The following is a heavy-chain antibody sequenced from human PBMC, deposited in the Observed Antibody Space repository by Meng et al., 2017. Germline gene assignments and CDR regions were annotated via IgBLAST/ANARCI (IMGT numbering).Heavy chain of an antibody. V-gene: IGHV1-69*06. CDR1: GGTFSSYA. Sequence: VQSGAEVKKPGSSVKGSCKASGGTFSSYAISWVRQAPGQGLEWMGGIIPIFGTANYAQKFQGRVKITADKSTSTAYMELSSLRSEDTAVYYCARGVGYGGNSLYFDYWGQGTLVTVSS. CDR2: IIPIFGTA. J-gene: IGHJ4*02. CDR3: ARGVGYGGNSLYFDY. D-gene: IGHD4-23*01.